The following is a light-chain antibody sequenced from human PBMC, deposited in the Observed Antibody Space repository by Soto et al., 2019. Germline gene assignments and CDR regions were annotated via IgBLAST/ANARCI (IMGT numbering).Light chain of an antibody. V-gene: IGLV2-14*03. CDR1: SSDVGGYDY. CDR3: SSYPSSSLYV. CDR2: DVS. Sequence: QSALTQPASVSGSPGQSITISCTGTSSDVGGYDYVSWYQHHPGKAPKLMIYDVSNRPSGVSNRFSGSKSGNTASLTISGLQAEDEADYYCSSYPSSSLYVFGTGTKLTV. J-gene: IGLJ1*01.